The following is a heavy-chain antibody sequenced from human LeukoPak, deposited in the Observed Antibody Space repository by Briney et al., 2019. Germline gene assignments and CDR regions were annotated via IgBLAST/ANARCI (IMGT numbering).Heavy chain of an antibody. CDR1: GGSISSSSYY. V-gene: IGHV4-39*07. CDR3: AREGVGAKYYFDY. J-gene: IGHJ4*02. CDR2: IYYSGST. Sequence: SETLSLTCTVSGGSISSSSYYWGWLRQPPGKGLEWIGSIYYSGSTYYNPSLKSRVTISVDTSKNQFSLKLSSVTAADTAVYYCAREGVGAKYYFDYWGQGTLVTVSS. D-gene: IGHD1-26*01.